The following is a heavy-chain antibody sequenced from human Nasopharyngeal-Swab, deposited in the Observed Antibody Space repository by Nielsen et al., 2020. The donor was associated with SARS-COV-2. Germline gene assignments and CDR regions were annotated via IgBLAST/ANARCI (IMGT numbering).Heavy chain of an antibody. V-gene: IGHV4-4*02. Sequence: SETLSLICAVSGGSISSSNWWSWVRQPPGKGLEWIGEIYHSGSTNYNPSLKSRVTISVDKSKNQFSLKLSSVTAADTAVYYCARDGSSGWYFDYWGQGTLVTVSS. CDR2: IYHSGST. D-gene: IGHD6-19*01. CDR1: GGSISSSNW. J-gene: IGHJ4*02. CDR3: ARDGSSGWYFDY.